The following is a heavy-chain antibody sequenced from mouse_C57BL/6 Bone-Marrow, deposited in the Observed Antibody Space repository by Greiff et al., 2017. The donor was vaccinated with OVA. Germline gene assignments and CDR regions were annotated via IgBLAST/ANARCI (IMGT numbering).Heavy chain of an antibody. V-gene: IGHV1-15*01. J-gene: IGHJ3*01. Sequence: VQLQQSGAELVRPGASVTLSCKASGYTFTDYEMHWVKQTPVHGLEWIGAIYPETGGTAYNQKFKGKAILTADKSSSTAYMELRSLTSEDSAVYYCTRPPWIAYWGQGTLVTVSA. CDR3: TRPPWIAY. CDR1: GYTFTDYE. CDR2: IYPETGGT.